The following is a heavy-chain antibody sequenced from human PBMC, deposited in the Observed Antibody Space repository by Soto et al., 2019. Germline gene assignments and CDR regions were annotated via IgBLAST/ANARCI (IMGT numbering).Heavy chain of an antibody. V-gene: IGHV4-59*08. J-gene: IGHJ6*03. Sequence: QLQESGPGLVKASETLSLTCRVSGGSISSHYWSWIRQPPGKGLEWIGNLYYSGSRIYNPSPNRSVTITVNTSSNQFSLIMRSMSSADTAVYFCARGLLPNFYYYYMDVWGRGTTVTVS. D-gene: IGHD1-7*01. CDR2: LYYSGSR. CDR3: ARGLLPNFYYYYMDV. CDR1: GGSISSHY.